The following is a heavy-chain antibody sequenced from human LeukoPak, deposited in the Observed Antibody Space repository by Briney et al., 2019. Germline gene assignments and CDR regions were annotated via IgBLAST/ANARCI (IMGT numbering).Heavy chain of an antibody. D-gene: IGHD3-16*01. J-gene: IGHJ4*02. CDR3: AKGTLTPSIRGEFGGYFDY. CDR1: GGTFSSYA. V-gene: IGHV1-69*01. Sequence: ASLKVSRKGSGGTFSSYAINRVRQAPGQGPGLMGGIIPIFGTANYAQKFQGRVTITADESTSTAYMELSSLRSEDTAVYYCAKGTLTPSIRGEFGGYFDYWGQGTLVTVSS. CDR2: IIPIFGTA.